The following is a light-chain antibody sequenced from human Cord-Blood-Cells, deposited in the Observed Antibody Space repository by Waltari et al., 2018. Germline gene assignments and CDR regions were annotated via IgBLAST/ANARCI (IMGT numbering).Light chain of an antibody. CDR2: WAS. J-gene: IGKJ4*01. CDR3: QQYYSTPLT. Sequence: DIVMTQSPDSLAVSLGERATIKCKSSQSVLYSSNNKNYLAWYQQKPGQPPKLLIYWASTRESGVPDRFSGSWSGTDFTFTISSLQAEDVAVYYCQQYYSTPLTFGGGTKVEIK. CDR1: QSVLYSSNNKNY. V-gene: IGKV4-1*01.